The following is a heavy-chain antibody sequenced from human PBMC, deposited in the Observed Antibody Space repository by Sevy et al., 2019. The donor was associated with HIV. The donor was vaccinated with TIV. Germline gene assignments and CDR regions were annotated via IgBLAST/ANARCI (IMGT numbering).Heavy chain of an antibody. CDR1: RFTFNTYW. D-gene: IGHD1-26*01. CDR2: IKEDGSAK. CDR3: ARDSPGYGGYNY. V-gene: IGHV3-7*01. Sequence: GGSLRLSCAASRFTFNTYWMSWVRQAPGKGLEWVGNIKEDGSAKYYADSVKGRFTISRDNPKNSLYLQMNSLRVEDTAVYYCARDSPGYGGYNYWGQGTLVTVSS. J-gene: IGHJ4*02.